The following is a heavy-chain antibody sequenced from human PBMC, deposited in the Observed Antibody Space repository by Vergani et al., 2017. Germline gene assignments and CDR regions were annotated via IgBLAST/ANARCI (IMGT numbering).Heavy chain of an antibody. Sequence: QVQLVQSGAEVKKPGASVKVSCKASGYTFTGYYMHWVRQAPGKGLEWVAVISYDGSNKYYADSVKGRFTISRDNSKNTLYLQMNSLRAEDTAVYYCAKDGNDARENIVGATYAFDYWGQGTLVTVSS. J-gene: IGHJ4*02. V-gene: IGHV3-30*18. CDR2: ISYDGSNK. CDR1: GYTFTGYY. CDR3: AKDGNDARENIVGATYAFDY. D-gene: IGHD1-26*01.